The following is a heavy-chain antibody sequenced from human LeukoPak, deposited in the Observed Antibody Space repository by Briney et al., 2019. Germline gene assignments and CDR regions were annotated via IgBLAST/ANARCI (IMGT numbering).Heavy chain of an antibody. CDR3: ARIDEGYNHAKDY. J-gene: IGHJ4*02. D-gene: IGHD5-24*01. Sequence: ASVKVSCKASGYTFTSCDINWVRQATGQGLEWMGWMNPNSGNTGYAQKFQGRVTMTRNTSISTAYMELSSLRSEDTAVYYCARIDEGYNHAKDYWGQGTLVTVSS. V-gene: IGHV1-8*01. CDR1: GYTFTSCD. CDR2: MNPNSGNT.